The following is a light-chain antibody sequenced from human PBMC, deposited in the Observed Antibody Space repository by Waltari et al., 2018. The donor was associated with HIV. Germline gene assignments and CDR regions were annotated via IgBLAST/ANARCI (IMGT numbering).Light chain of an antibody. CDR1: SSNTAAASH. J-gene: IGLJ1*01. Sequence: QSVLTQPPSVSGAPGQRVTISCTGSSSNTAAASHVHWYQHLPGTAPKLLIYGNNNRPSGVPDRFSGSKSGTSASLAITGLQAEDEADYYCQSYDSSLRGYVFGTGTKVTVL. CDR3: QSYDSSLRGYV. V-gene: IGLV1-40*01. CDR2: GNN.